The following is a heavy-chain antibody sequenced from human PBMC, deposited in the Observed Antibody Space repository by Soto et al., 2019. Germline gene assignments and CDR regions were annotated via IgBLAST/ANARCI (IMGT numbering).Heavy chain of an antibody. Sequence: QVQLVQSGAEVKKPGSSVKVSCKASGGTFSSYTISWVRQAPGQGLEWMGRIIPILGIGNYAQKFQGRVTITADKSTSTAYMGLSSLRSEDTAVYYCAGRYGDRDYWGQGTLVTVSS. CDR2: IIPILGIG. D-gene: IGHD4-17*01. CDR1: GGTFSSYT. J-gene: IGHJ4*02. V-gene: IGHV1-69*02. CDR3: AGRYGDRDY.